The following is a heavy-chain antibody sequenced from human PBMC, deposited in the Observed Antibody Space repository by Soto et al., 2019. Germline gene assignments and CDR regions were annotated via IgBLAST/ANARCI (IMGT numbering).Heavy chain of an antibody. V-gene: IGHV4-34*01. CDR2: INHSGST. J-gene: IGHJ4*02. CDR3: ANEGVNYDILTGYNY. CDR1: GGSFSGYY. D-gene: IGHD3-9*01. Sequence: SETLSLTCAVYGGSFSGYYWSWIRQPPGKGLEWIGEINHSGSTNYNPSLKSRVTISVDTSKNQFSLKLSSVTAADTAVYYCANEGVNYDILTGYNYWGQGTLVTVSS.